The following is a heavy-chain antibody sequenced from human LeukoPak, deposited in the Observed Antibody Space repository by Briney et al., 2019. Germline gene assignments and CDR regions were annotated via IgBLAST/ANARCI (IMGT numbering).Heavy chain of an antibody. CDR3: ARDRTYCGGDCYSGWFDP. D-gene: IGHD2-21*02. J-gene: IGHJ5*02. V-gene: IGHV1-18*01. Sequence: ASVKVSCKASGYTFTSYGISWVRQAPGQGLEWMGWISAYNGNTNYAQKLQGRVTMTTDTSTSTAYMELRSPRSDDTAVYYCARDRTYCGGDCYSGWFDPWGQGTLVTVSS. CDR1: GYTFTSYG. CDR2: ISAYNGNT.